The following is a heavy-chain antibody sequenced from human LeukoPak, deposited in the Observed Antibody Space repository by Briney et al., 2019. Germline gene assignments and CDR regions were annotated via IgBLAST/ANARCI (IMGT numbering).Heavy chain of an antibody. CDR1: GFTFSSYA. CDR3: ARDGYYGSGSYYNVPTLYFDY. D-gene: IGHD3-10*01. Sequence: PGRSLRLSCAASGFTFSSYAMHWVRQAPGKGLEWEAVISYDGSNKYYADSVKGRFTISRDNSKDTLYLQMNSLRAEDTAVYYCARDGYYGSGSYYNVPTLYFDYWGQGTLVTVSS. J-gene: IGHJ4*02. V-gene: IGHV3-30*04. CDR2: ISYDGSNK.